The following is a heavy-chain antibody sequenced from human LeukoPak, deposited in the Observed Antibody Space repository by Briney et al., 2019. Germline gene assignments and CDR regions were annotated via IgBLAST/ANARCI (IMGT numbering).Heavy chain of an antibody. CDR3: ARDRYYGSGSYSTPRGWFDP. CDR2: ISSSSSTI. Sequence: PGGSLRLSCAASGFTSSSYSMNWVRQAPGKGLEWVSYISSSSSTIYYADSVKGRFTISRDNAKNSLYLQMNSLRAEDTAVYYCARDRYYGSGSYSTPRGWFDPWGQGTLVTVSS. J-gene: IGHJ5*02. V-gene: IGHV3-48*04. CDR1: GFTSSSYS. D-gene: IGHD3-10*01.